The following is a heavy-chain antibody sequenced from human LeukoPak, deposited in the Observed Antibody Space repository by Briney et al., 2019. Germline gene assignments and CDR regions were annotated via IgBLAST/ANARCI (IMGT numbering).Heavy chain of an antibody. CDR2: INHSGVT. D-gene: IGHD6-13*01. J-gene: IGHJ6*03. CDR1: GGSFSGYH. CDR3: ARVRQQLAHNYYYYYYMDV. Sequence: SETLSLTCAVYGGSFSGYHWTWIRQPPGKGLEWIGEINHSGVTNYKPSLKSRVTISVDTSKNQFSLKLRSVTAADTAVYYCARVRQQLAHNYYYYYYMDVWGKGTTVTVSS. V-gene: IGHV4-34*01.